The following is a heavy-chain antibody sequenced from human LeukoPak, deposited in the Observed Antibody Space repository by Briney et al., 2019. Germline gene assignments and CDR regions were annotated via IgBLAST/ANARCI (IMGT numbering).Heavy chain of an antibody. Sequence: GGSLRLSCAASGFTLSKYWMSWVRQAPGKGLEWLADIKEDGSKEYFVDSVKGRFTISRDNTKNSVYLQMNSLRAEDTAAYYCARDFGDSSGWYNDYWGQGTLVIVSS. CDR3: ARDFGDSSGWYNDY. D-gene: IGHD6-19*01. J-gene: IGHJ4*02. CDR1: GFTLSKYW. CDR2: IKEDGSKE. V-gene: IGHV3-7*01.